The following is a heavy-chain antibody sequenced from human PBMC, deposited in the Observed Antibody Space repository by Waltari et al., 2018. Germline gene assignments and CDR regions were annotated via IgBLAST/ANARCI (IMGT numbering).Heavy chain of an antibody. CDR1: GFTFSSYW. V-gene: IGHV3-7*01. D-gene: IGHD3-3*01. J-gene: IGHJ4*02. Sequence: EVQLVESGGGLVQHGGSLRLSCAASGFTFSSYWMSWVRQAPGTGLEWVANIKQDGSEKYYVDSVKGRFTISRDNAKNSLYLQMNSLRAEDMAVYYCARGRGDFWSGYSAFPFDYWGQGTLVTVSS. CDR2: IKQDGSEK. CDR3: ARGRGDFWSGYSAFPFDY.